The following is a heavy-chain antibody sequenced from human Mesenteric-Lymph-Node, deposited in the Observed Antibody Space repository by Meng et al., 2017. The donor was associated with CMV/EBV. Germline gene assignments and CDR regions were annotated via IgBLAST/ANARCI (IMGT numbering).Heavy chain of an antibody. Sequence: QVQLQESGPGLVKPSEALSPTCTVSGGSFSSYPWSWIRQPPGKGLEWVGYMSYSGSTNYNPSLKSRITMSLDTSKNQFSLELSSVTAADTAVYYCGRDNWGSIDYWGQGTLVTVSS. V-gene: IGHV4-59*13. CDR3: GRDNWGSIDY. CDR2: MSYSGST. CDR1: GGSFSSYP. D-gene: IGHD7-27*01. J-gene: IGHJ4*02.